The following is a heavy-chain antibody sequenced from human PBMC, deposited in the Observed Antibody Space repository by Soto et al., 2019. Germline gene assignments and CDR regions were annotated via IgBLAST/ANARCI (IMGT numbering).Heavy chain of an antibody. J-gene: IGHJ6*02. CDR3: ASSHMAAAPYGMDV. V-gene: IGHV1-3*01. CDR1: GYTFTSYA. D-gene: IGHD6-13*01. CDR2: INAGNGNT. Sequence: QVQLVQSGAEVKKPGASVKVSCKASGYTFTSYAMHWVRQAPGQRLEWMGWINAGNGNTKYSQKFQGRVTITRDTSASTAYMELSSLRSEDTAVYYCASSHMAAAPYGMDVWGLGTTVTVSS.